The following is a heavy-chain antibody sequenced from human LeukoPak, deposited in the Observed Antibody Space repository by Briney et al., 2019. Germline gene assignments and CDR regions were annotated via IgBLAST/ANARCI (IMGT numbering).Heavy chain of an antibody. CDR1: GGSISSGSYY. D-gene: IGHD3-10*01. CDR2: IYTTGST. CDR3: ARQSSSGGNFDY. J-gene: IGHJ4*02. Sequence: SETLSLTCTVSGGSISSGSYYWSWIRQPAGKGLEWIGRIYTTGSTNYNPSLKSRVTMSVDTSKNQFSLKLSSVTAADTAVYYCARQSSSGGNFDYWGQGTLVTVSS. V-gene: IGHV4-61*02.